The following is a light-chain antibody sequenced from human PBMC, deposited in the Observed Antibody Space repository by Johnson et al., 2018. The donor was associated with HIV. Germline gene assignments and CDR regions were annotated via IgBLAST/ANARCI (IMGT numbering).Light chain of an antibody. CDR3: GTWDNSLSVNYV. V-gene: IGLV1-51*02. CDR2: ENN. Sequence: QSVLTQPPSVSAAPGQKVTISCSGSSSNIGNNYVSWYQQLPGTAPKLLIYENNKRPSGIPDRFSGSKSGTSATLGITGLQTGDEADYYCGTWDNSLSVNYVFGTGTKVTVL. J-gene: IGLJ1*01. CDR1: SSNIGNNY.